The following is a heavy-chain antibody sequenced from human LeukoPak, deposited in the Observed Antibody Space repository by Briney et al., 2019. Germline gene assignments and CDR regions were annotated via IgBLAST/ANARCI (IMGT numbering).Heavy chain of an antibody. CDR2: IYYSGST. CDR1: GGSISSYY. V-gene: IGHV4-59*01. J-gene: IGHJ5*02. CDR3: ARGVSEDYYDSRNWFDP. D-gene: IGHD3-22*01. Sequence: PSETLSLTCTVSGGSISSYYWSWIRQPPGKGLEWIGYIYYSGSTNYNPSLKSRVTISVDTSKNQFSLKLSSVTAADTAVYYCARGVSEDYYDSRNWFDPWGQGTLVTVSS.